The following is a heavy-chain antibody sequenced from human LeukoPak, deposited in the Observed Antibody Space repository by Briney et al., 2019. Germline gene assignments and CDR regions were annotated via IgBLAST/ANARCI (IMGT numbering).Heavy chain of an antibody. Sequence: PGGSLRLSWAASGFTFSSYAMSWVRQAPGKGLEWVSVIYSGGSTYYADSVKGRFTISRDNSKNTLYLQMNSLRAEDTAVYYCARESHDSSGYPFDYWGQGTLVTVSS. CDR3: ARESHDSSGYPFDY. CDR1: GFTFSSYA. D-gene: IGHD3-22*01. CDR2: IYSGGST. J-gene: IGHJ4*02. V-gene: IGHV3-53*01.